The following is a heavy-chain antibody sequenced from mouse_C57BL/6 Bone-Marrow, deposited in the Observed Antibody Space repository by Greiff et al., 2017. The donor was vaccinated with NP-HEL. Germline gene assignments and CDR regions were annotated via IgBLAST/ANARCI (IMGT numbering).Heavy chain of an antibody. D-gene: IGHD1-1*01. CDR3: ARHRGSSFYAMDY. CDR2: ISNGGGST. V-gene: IGHV5-12*01. CDR1: GFTFSDYY. Sequence: EVKLVESGGGLVQPGGSLKLSCAASGFTFSDYYMYWVRQTPEKRLESVAYISNGGGSTYYPDTVKGRFTISRDDAKNTLYLQMSRLKSEDTAMYYCARHRGSSFYAMDYWGQGTSVTVSS. J-gene: IGHJ4*01.